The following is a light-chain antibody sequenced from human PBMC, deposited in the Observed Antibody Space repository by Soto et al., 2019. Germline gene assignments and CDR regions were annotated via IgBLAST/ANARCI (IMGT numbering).Light chain of an antibody. V-gene: IGKV1-27*01. CDR1: QDISYY. Sequence: DIQMTQSPSSLSASVGDRVTITCRANQDISYYLAWYQQKQGKVPKLLIYGASTLQSGVPSRFSGSGSGTDFTLTISSLQPEDIATYYCQKYHSAPRTFGQGTKV. CDR3: QKYHSAPRT. J-gene: IGKJ1*01. CDR2: GAS.